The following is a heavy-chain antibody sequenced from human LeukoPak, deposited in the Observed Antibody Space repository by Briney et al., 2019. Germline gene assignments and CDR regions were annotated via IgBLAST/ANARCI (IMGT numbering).Heavy chain of an antibody. D-gene: IGHD6-13*01. V-gene: IGHV3-11*04. CDR1: GFTFSDYY. CDR2: ISSSGSTI. Sequence: PGGSLRLSCAASGFTFSDYYMSWIRQAPGEGLEWVSYISSSGSTIYYADSVKGRFTISRDNAKNSLYLQMNSLRAEDTAVYYCATGYSSSWSYYFDYWGQGTLVTVSS. J-gene: IGHJ4*02. CDR3: ATGYSSSWSYYFDY.